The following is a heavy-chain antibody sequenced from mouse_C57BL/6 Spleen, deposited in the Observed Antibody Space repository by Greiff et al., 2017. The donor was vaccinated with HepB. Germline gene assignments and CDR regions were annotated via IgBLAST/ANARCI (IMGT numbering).Heavy chain of an antibody. CDR2: INPSNGGT. CDR3: ARSGMGYDVLAWFAY. J-gene: IGHJ3*01. CDR1: GYTFTSYW. D-gene: IGHD2-2*01. Sequence: VQLQQPGTELVKPGASVKLSCKASGYTFTSYWMHWVKQRPGQGLEWIGNINPSNGGTNYNEKFKSKAKLTVDKSSSTAYIQLSSLTSEDSAVYYCARSGMGYDVLAWFAYWGQGTLVTVSA. V-gene: IGHV1-53*01.